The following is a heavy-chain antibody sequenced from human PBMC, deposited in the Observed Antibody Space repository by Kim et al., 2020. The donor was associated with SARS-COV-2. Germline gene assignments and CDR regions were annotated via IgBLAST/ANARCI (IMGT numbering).Heavy chain of an antibody. V-gene: IGHV3-23*01. CDR3: AKAPRSSSDYFDY. Sequence: SADSGKGRFTISRDNSKNTLYLQMNSLRAEDTAVYYCAKAPRSSSDYFDYWGQGTLVTVSS. D-gene: IGHD6-6*01. J-gene: IGHJ4*02.